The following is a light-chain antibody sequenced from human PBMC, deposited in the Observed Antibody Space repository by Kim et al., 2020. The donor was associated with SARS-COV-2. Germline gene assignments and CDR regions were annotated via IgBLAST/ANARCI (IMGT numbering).Light chain of an antibody. J-gene: IGLJ1*01. CDR3: QAWDSSTHNYV. CDR2: RDN. Sequence: PGQTASTPCSGYKVGGKYVSWYQQQPGQSPVVVIYRDNQRPSGIPDRFSGSNSGNTATLTISGTQAMDEADYYCQAWDSSTHNYVFGAGTKVTVL. V-gene: IGLV3-1*01. CDR1: KVGGKY.